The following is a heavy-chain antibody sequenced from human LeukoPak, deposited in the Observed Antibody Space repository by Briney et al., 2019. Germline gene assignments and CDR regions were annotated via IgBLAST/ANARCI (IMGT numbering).Heavy chain of an antibody. Sequence: SETLSLTCTVSGDSISSGSYFWSWIRQPAGKGLEWIGRIPTTGSTNYNPSLKSRISISAVTSKNQFSLSLTSVTAADTAVYYCGRAPYGPLDHWGQGILVTVSS. D-gene: IGHD3-10*01. V-gene: IGHV4-61*02. CDR3: GRAPYGPLDH. CDR1: GDSISSGSYF. CDR2: IPTTGST. J-gene: IGHJ4*02.